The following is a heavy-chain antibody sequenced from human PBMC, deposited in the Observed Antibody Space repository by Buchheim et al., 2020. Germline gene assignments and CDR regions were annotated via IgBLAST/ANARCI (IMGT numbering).Heavy chain of an antibody. J-gene: IGHJ4*02. CDR2: INPSGGST. D-gene: IGHD5-18*01. CDR3: ARDYQGRGYSYGRDY. Sequence: QVQLVQSGAEVKKPGASVKVSCKASGYTFTSYYMHWVRQAPGQGLEWMGIINPSGGSTSYAQKFQGRVTMTRDTSTSPVYMELNSLRSEDTAVYYCARDYQGRGYSYGRDYWGQGTL. CDR1: GYTFTSYY. V-gene: IGHV1-46*03.